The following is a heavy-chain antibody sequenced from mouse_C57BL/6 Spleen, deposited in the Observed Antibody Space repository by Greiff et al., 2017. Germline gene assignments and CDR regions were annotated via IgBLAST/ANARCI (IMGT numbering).Heavy chain of an antibody. V-gene: IGHV1-4*01. CDR1: GYTFTSYT. J-gene: IGHJ4*01. CDR2: INPSSGYT. D-gene: IGHD2-4*01. Sequence: QVQLQQSGAELARPGASVKMSCKASGYTFTSYTMHWVKQRPGQGLEWIGYINPSSGYTKYNQKFKDKATLTADKSSSTAYMQLSSLTSEDSAVYYCARSADMITTGYYYAMDYWGQGTSVTVSS. CDR3: ARSADMITTGYYYAMDY.